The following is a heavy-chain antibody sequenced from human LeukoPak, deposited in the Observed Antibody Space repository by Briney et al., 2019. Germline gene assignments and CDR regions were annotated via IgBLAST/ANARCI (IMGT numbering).Heavy chain of an antibody. J-gene: IGHJ4*02. Sequence: PGGSLRLSCAASGFTFSSYAMSWVRQAPGKGLEWVSAISGSGGSTYYADSVKGRFTISRDNSKNTLYLQMNSLRAEDTAVYYCAKDRKATIIYAVFDYWGQGTLVTVSS. D-gene: IGHD5-24*01. V-gene: IGHV3-23*01. CDR3: AKDRKATIIYAVFDY. CDR1: GFTFSSYA. CDR2: ISGSGGST.